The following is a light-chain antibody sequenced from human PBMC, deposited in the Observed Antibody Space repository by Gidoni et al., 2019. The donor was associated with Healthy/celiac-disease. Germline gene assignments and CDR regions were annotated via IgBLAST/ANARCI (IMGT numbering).Light chain of an antibody. J-gene: IGKJ2*01. CDR2: AAS. CDR3: QQSYSTPPYT. Sequence: DIQMTQSLSSLSASVGDRVTITCRASQSISSYLNWYQQKPGKAPKLLIYAASSLQSGVPSRFSGSGSGTDFTLNISSLQPEDFATYYCQQSYSTPPYTFGQGTKLEIK. V-gene: IGKV1-39*01. CDR1: QSISSY.